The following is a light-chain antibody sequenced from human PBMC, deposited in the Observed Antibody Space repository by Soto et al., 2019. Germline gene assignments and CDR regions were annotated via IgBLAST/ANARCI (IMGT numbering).Light chain of an antibody. CDR1: SSDIGSYNY. Sequence: QSVLTQPASVSGSPGQSITISCTGSSSDIGSYNYVSWYQQYPGKAPKLLIYDVVNRPSGVSDRFSASKSGNTASLTISGLQAVDEADYYCSSYTSSHTPVAFGGGTQLTVL. J-gene: IGLJ2*01. CDR3: SSYTSSHTPVA. CDR2: DVV. V-gene: IGLV2-14*01.